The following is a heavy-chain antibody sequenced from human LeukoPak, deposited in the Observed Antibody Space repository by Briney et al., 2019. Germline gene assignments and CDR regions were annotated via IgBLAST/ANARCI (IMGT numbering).Heavy chain of an antibody. D-gene: IGHD1-1*01. J-gene: IGHJ6*02. CDR1: GITVRSNH. CDR2: IYSGGST. Sequence: GGSLRLSCAVSGITVRSNHMNWVRQAPGKGLEWVSIIYSGGSTYYADSVKGRFTISRDNSKNTLWLQMHSLRAEDTAAYYCAGTTGTTYYYFYGMDVWGQGTTVTVSS. V-gene: IGHV3-53*01. CDR3: AGTTGTTYYYFYGMDV.